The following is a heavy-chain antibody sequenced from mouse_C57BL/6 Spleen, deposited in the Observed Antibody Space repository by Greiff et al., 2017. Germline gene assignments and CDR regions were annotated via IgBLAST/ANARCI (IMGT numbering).Heavy chain of an antibody. CDR3: ARDYDGSSDWYFDV. CDR2: IYPGSGST. CDR1: GYTFTSYW. V-gene: IGHV1-55*01. J-gene: IGHJ1*03. D-gene: IGHD1-1*01. Sequence: QVQLKQPGAELVKPGASVQMSCKASGYTFTSYWITWVKQRPGQGLEWIGDIYPGSGSTNYNEKFKSKATLTVETSSSTAYMQLSSLTSEDSAVYYCARDYDGSSDWYFDVWGTGATVTVSS.